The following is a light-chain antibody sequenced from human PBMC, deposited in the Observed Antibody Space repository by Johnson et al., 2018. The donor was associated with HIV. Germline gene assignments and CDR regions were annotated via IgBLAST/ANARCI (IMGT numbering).Light chain of an antibody. CDR3: GTWDTSLSVYV. Sequence: QSVLTQPPSVSAAPGQKVTISCYGSSSNIGNNYVSWYRQLPGTAPKLLIYENTQRPSGIPDRFSGSKSGASATLGITGLQTGDEADYYCGTWDTSLSVYVFGTGTKVTVL. J-gene: IGLJ1*01. CDR2: ENT. V-gene: IGLV1-51*02. CDR1: SSNIGNNY.